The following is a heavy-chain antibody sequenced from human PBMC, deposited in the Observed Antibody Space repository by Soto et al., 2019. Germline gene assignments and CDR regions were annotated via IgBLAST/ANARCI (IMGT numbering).Heavy chain of an antibody. Sequence: QVQLVQSGAEVKKPGASVKVSCKASGYTFTSYGISWVRQAPGQGLEWMGWISAYNGNTNYAQKLQGRVTMTTDTSTSTAYMELRSLRSDDTAVYYCARAVDYYDSSDYYTHEYFQHWGQGTLVTVSS. CDR2: ISAYNGNT. J-gene: IGHJ1*01. CDR1: GYTFTSYG. D-gene: IGHD3-22*01. V-gene: IGHV1-18*01. CDR3: ARAVDYYDSSDYYTHEYFQH.